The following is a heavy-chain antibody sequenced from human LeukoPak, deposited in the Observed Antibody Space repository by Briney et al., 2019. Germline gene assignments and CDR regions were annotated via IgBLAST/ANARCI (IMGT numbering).Heavy chain of an antibody. J-gene: IGHJ5*02. Sequence: SGTLSLTCAVSGGSISSSHWWSWVRPSPGKGLEWIGNTYHSDYTNYNPSLKRRVTISGERYKNNVSLKLSSVTAAHTAVYYCARHRRYSGSLDLWGQGTLVTVSS. V-gene: IGHV4-4*02. CDR3: ARHRRYSGSLDL. D-gene: IGHD1-26*01. CDR1: GGSISSSHW. CDR2: TYHSDYT.